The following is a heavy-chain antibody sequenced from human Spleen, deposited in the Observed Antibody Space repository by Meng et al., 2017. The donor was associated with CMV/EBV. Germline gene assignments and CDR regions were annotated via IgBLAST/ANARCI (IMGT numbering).Heavy chain of an antibody. CDR3: AKGGVRGVISPF. J-gene: IGHJ4*02. CDR1: GFTFSDYY. CDR2: ISGSGGST. D-gene: IGHD3-10*01. Sequence: GESLKISCAASGFTFSDYYMSWVRQAPGKGLEWVSAISGSGGSTYYADSVKGRFTISRDNSKNTLYLQMNSLRAEDTAVYYCAKGGVRGVISPFWGQGTLVTVSS. V-gene: IGHV3-23*01.